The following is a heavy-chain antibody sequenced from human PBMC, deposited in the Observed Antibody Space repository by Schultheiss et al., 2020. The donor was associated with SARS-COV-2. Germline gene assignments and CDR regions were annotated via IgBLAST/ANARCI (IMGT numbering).Heavy chain of an antibody. CDR3: ARGPGVGFDV. V-gene: IGHV3-53*01. J-gene: IGHJ2*01. CDR2: LYSGGST. Sequence: GGSLRLSCAASGFTVSGNYMTWVRQAPGKGLEWISVLYSGGSTYYAGSVRGRFTISRDNSKNTLYLQMNSLRAEDTAMYYCARGPGVGFDVWGRGTLVTVSS. D-gene: IGHD1-26*01. CDR1: GFTVSGNY.